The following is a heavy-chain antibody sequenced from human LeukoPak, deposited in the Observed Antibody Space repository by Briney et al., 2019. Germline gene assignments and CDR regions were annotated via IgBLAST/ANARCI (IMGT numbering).Heavy chain of an antibody. CDR3: ARAAYGGVSNVYFDD. J-gene: IGHJ4*02. Sequence: SETLSLTCPVSSGSISSYYWGWIRQPPGKGLEWLGYMYNSGSTNYNPSLKSRVTISVDTSKSQFSLKLSSVTAADTAVYYCARAAYGGVSNVYFDDWGQGTLVTVSS. V-gene: IGHV4-59*01. CDR1: SGSISSYY. CDR2: MYNSGST. D-gene: IGHD4-23*01.